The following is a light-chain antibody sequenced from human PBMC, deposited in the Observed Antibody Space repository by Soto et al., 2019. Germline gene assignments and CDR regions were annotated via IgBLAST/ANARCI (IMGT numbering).Light chain of an antibody. CDR1: QSVSSY. J-gene: IGKJ3*01. V-gene: IGKV3-11*01. Sequence: DIVLTQSPATLSLSPGERATLSCRASQSVSSYLAWYQQKPGQAPRLLIYDASNRATGIPARFSGSGSGTDFTLTISSLEPDDFAVYYCQQRSNWPPITFGPGTKVDIK. CDR3: QQRSNWPPIT. CDR2: DAS.